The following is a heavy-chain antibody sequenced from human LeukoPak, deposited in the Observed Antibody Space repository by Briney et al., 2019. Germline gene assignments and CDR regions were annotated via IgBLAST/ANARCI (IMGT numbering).Heavy chain of an antibody. Sequence: GASVKVSCKASGYTFSVYYIHWVRQAPGQGREWMGWINPNSGGTNYAQKFQGRVTMTRDTSISTAYMELSRLRSDDTAVYYCARGDGYNLGYDAFDIWGQGTMVTVSS. CDR3: ARGDGYNLGYDAFDI. CDR1: GYTFSVYY. J-gene: IGHJ3*02. V-gene: IGHV1-2*02. D-gene: IGHD5-24*01. CDR2: INPNSGGT.